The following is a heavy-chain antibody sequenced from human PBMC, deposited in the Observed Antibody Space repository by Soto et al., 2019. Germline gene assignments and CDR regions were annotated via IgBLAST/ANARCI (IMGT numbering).Heavy chain of an antibody. D-gene: IGHD5-18*01. CDR1: GGIFSSNA. J-gene: IGHJ4*02. CDR2: ILPIFDTT. CDR3: ATGGRGYSSDPRFDVEY. Sequence: QVQLVQSGAEVKKPGSSVKVSCQASGGIFSSNAISWVRQAPGQGLEWMGGILPIFDTTHYAQKFQGRVTITADEATSTAYMELSSLKSEDTALYYCATGGRGYSSDPRFDVEYWGQGTLVTVSS. V-gene: IGHV1-69*01.